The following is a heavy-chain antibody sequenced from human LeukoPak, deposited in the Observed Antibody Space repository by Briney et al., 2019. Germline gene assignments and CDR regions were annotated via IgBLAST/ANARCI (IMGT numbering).Heavy chain of an antibody. CDR2: IYTSGST. CDR3: ARAIAARVRAFDI. J-gene: IGHJ3*02. D-gene: IGHD6-6*01. Sequence: SETLSLTCTVSGGSISSYYWSWIRQPAGKGLEWIGRIYTSGSTNYIPSLKSRGTMSVGTSKNQFSLKLSSVTAADTAVYYCARAIAARVRAFDIWGQGTMVTVSS. CDR1: GGSISSYY. V-gene: IGHV4-4*07.